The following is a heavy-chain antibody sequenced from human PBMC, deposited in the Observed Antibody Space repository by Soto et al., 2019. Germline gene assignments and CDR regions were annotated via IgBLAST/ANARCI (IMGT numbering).Heavy chain of an antibody. V-gene: IGHV1-18*01. J-gene: IGHJ4*02. CDR2: ISVYNGNT. CDR3: ARSGSSWNLREFDY. D-gene: IGHD6-13*01. CDR1: DYTFTSYG. Sequence: SSVKVSCKASDYTFTSYGIIWVRQAPGQGLEWIGWISVYNGNTNYAQKFRGRVTMTTDISTTTAYMEMRSLRSDDTAVYYCARSGSSWNLREFDYWGQGTMVTVSA.